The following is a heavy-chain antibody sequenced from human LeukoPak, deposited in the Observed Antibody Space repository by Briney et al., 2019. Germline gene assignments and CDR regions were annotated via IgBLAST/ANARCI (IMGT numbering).Heavy chain of an antibody. CDR2: ISGDGART. Sequence: GGSLRLSCAASGFSFNNYVMSWVRQAPGKGLEWVSAISGDGARTYYADSVKGRFTISRDNSKNTLDLQMNSLRAEDTAIYYCAKTVVVITFRFDSWGQGSLVTVSS. CDR3: AKTVVVITFRFDS. CDR1: GFSFNNYV. D-gene: IGHD2-21*01. V-gene: IGHV3-23*01. J-gene: IGHJ4*02.